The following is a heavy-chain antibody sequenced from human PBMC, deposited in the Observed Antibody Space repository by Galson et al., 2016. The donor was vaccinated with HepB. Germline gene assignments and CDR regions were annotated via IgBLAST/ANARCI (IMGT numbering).Heavy chain of an antibody. CDR1: GFVFSNYY. V-gene: IGHV3-11*01. CDR2: ISSIGGSI. J-gene: IGHJ4*02. Sequence: SLRLSCAASGFVFSNYYMSWIRQAPGKGLEWISYISSIGGSIHYADSVEGRFTISRDNAKNSLYLQMYGLRAEDTAVYYCARSVGRGPAAHFDFWGQGTLVTVSS. CDR3: ARSVGRGPAAHFDF. D-gene: IGHD2-2*01.